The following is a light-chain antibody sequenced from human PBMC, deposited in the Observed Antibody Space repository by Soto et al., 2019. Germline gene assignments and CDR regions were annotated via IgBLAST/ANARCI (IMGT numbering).Light chain of an antibody. V-gene: IGKV1-8*01. Sequence: AIRMTQSPSSFSSSTGARVTITGRASQGISSYFAWYQQKPGKAPKLLIYAASTLQSGVPSRFSGSGSGTDFTLTISCRQAEDFATYYCQQYYSYPWTFGQGTKVEIK. CDR1: QGISSY. CDR3: QQYYSYPWT. J-gene: IGKJ1*01. CDR2: AAS.